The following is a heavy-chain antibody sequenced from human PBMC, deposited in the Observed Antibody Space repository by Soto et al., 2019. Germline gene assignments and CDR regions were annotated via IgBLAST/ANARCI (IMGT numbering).Heavy chain of an antibody. Sequence: PGGSLRLSCAASGFSFRSNWMHWVRQAPGKGLVWVSRINSDGSSTTYADSVKGRFTISRDNAKNSLNLQMNSLRAEDTAVYYCARGGGNFEYWGQGTTVTVSS. V-gene: IGHV3-74*03. J-gene: IGHJ4*03. CDR2: INSDGSST. CDR1: GFSFRSNW. CDR3: ARGGGNFEY.